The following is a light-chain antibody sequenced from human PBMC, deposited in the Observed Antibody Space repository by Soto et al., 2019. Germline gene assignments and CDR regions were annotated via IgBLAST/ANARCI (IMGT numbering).Light chain of an antibody. CDR1: SSNIGSGFD. CDR2: GDI. J-gene: IGLJ2*01. Sequence: QSALTQPPSVSGAPGQRVTISCAGSSSNIGSGFDVNWYQQLPGTAPKLLVYGDINRPSGVPDRFSGSKSGTSASLAITGLQAEDEADYYCQSYDSSLSGYVVFGGGTKVTVL. V-gene: IGLV1-40*01. CDR3: QSYDSSLSGYVV.